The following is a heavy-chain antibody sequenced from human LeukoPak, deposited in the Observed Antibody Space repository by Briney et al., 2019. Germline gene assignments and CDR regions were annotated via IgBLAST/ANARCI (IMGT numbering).Heavy chain of an antibody. CDR2: TYYRSKWYD. J-gene: IGHJ4*02. CDR1: GDSVSSNTAA. CDR3: ARAVKLDFDC. D-gene: IGHD4-23*01. Sequence: SRTLSLTCAISGDSVSSNTAAWNWIRQSPSRGLEWLGRTYYRSKWYDDYAESVKSRITINPDTSKNQFSLQLNSVTPEDTAVYYCARAVKLDFDCWGQGTLVTVSS. V-gene: IGHV6-1*01.